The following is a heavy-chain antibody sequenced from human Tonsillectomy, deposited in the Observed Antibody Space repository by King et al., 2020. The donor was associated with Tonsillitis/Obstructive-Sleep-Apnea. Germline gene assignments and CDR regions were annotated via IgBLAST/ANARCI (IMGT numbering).Heavy chain of an antibody. D-gene: IGHD3-10*01. J-gene: IGHJ4*02. Sequence: VQLVESGGGLVQPGGSLRLSCAASGFSFSDYAMSWVRQAPGKGLEWISSISGSGGNTYYVDSVKGRFTISRDKSKNTVHLQMNSLRADDTAVYYCTKDGEDYRGYDHRFDYWGQGTLVTVSS. CDR2: ISGSGGNT. CDR3: TKDGEDYRGYDHRFDY. V-gene: IGHV3-23*04. CDR1: GFSFSDYA.